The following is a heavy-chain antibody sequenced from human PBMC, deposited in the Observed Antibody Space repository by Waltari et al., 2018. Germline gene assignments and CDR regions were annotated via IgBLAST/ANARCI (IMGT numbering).Heavy chain of an antibody. CDR3: ARDRGRGLYLDA. J-gene: IGHJ5*02. CDR1: GDSVTSTNW. Sequence: QLQLQESGPGLGEPSGPLSLSCAVSGDSVTSTNWWSWVRQSPQRGLEWIGQVLSTGKTNYSPSFASRVTMSLDASNNQFSLRVTSATAADTAVYYCARDRGRGLYLDAWGPGTLVTVSP. D-gene: IGHD2-15*01. V-gene: IGHV4-4*02. CDR2: VLSTGKT.